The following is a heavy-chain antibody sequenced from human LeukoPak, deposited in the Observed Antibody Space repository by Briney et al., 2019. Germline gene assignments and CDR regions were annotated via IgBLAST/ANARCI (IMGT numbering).Heavy chain of an antibody. Sequence: GGSLRLSCAASGFTFSSYAMSWVRQAPGKGLGWVSAISGSGGSTYYADSVKGRFTISRDNSKNTLYLQMNSLRAEDTAVYYCAKPYYYDSSGYGYWGQGTLVTVSS. CDR1: GFTFSSYA. CDR2: ISGSGGST. CDR3: AKPYYYDSSGYGY. V-gene: IGHV3-23*01. J-gene: IGHJ4*02. D-gene: IGHD3-22*01.